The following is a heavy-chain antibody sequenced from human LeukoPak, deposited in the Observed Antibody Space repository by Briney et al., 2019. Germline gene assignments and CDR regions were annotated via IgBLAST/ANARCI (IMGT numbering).Heavy chain of an antibody. CDR3: AKESDYGGNSGYMDV. V-gene: IGHV3-23*01. Sequence: PGGSLRLSCAASGFTFSSYAMSWVRQAPGKGLEWASAISGSGGSTYYADSVKGRFTISRDNSKNTLYLQMNSLRAEDTAVYYCAKESDYGGNSGYMDVWGKGTTVTVSS. CDR2: ISGSGGST. D-gene: IGHD4-23*01. CDR1: GFTFSSYA. J-gene: IGHJ6*03.